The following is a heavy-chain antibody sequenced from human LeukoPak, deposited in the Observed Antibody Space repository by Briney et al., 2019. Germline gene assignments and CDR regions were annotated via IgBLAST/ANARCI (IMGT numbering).Heavy chain of an antibody. CDR2: IYHSGST. Sequence: PSETLSLTCAVSGGSISSSNWWSWVRPPPGKGLEWIGEIYHSGSTNYNPSLKSRVTISVDTSKNQFSLKLSSVTAADTAVYYCARVLLSNYDFWSGYSNWFDPWGQGTLVTVSS. CDR1: GGSISSSNW. D-gene: IGHD3-3*01. J-gene: IGHJ5*02. CDR3: ARVLLSNYDFWSGYSNWFDP. V-gene: IGHV4-4*02.